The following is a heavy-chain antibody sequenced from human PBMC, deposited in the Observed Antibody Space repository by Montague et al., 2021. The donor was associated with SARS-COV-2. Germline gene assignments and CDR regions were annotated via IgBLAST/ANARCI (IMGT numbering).Heavy chain of an antibody. CDR1: GFTFNDYY. CDR3: ARVRHSYGYLSAFDI. CDR2: ISSSGSTI. V-gene: IGHV3-11*01. Sequence: SLRLSCAASGFTFNDYYMSWIRQAPGKGLEWVSYISSSGSTIYYADSVKGRFTISRDNAKNSLYLQMNSLRAEDTTVYYCARVRHSYGYLSAFDIWGQGTMVTVSS. D-gene: IGHD5-18*01. J-gene: IGHJ3*02.